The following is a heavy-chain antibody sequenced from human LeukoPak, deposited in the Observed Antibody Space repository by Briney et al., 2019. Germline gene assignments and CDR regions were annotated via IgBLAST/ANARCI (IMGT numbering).Heavy chain of an antibody. CDR2: ISSNSVYI. CDR3: AREGLRLFDSYPRRMLV. Sequence: GGSLRLSCAADGFTLTTYTINCDSQAPGKGLEWVSSISSNSVYINYGDSVKGRFTISRDNAKNSLCLQMNILRAEDTAVYFCAREGLRLFDSYPRRMLVSGKETTVTVSS. D-gene: IGHD5-12*01. V-gene: IGHV3-21*01. CDR1: GFTLTTYT. J-gene: IGHJ6*04.